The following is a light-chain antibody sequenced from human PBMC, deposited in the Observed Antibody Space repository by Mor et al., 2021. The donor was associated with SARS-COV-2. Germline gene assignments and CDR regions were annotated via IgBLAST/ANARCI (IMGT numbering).Light chain of an antibody. CDR2: MAS. CDR3: QQYQGLVT. CDR1: QGITRS. J-gene: IGKJ4*01. Sequence: RASQGITRSLAWYQQKPGKAPKLLIYMASTLQSGVPSRFSGSGSGTAFTLTISSLQPDDFATYYCQQYQGLVTFGGG. V-gene: IGKV1-5*03.